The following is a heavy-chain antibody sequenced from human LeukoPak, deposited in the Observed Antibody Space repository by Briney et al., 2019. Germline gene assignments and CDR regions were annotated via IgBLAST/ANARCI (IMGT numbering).Heavy chain of an antibody. V-gene: IGHV3-7*01. Sequence: GGSLRLSCAASGFTFSNYWMTWVRQAPGKGLEWVANIKQNGSEKYYVDSVKGRFTISRDNAKNSLYLQMNSLIAEDTAVYYCAREVEQQLGGAFDIWGQGTMVIVSS. J-gene: IGHJ3*02. CDR2: IKQNGSEK. CDR1: GFTFSNYW. D-gene: IGHD6-13*01. CDR3: AREVEQQLGGAFDI.